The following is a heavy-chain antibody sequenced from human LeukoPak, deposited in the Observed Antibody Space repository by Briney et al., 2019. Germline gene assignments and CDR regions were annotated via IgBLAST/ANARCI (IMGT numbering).Heavy chain of an antibody. J-gene: IGHJ4*02. CDR2: VYHSGNT. V-gene: IGHV4-38-2*01. Sequence: SETLSLTCAVYGGSFSGYYWGWIRQPPGKGLEWIGSVYHSGNTYYNPSLKSRVTISVDRSKNQFSLKLSSVTAADTAVYYCAVSASGYYYGIDYWGQGTLVTVSS. CDR1: GGSFSGYY. CDR3: AVSASGYYYGIDY. D-gene: IGHD3-22*01.